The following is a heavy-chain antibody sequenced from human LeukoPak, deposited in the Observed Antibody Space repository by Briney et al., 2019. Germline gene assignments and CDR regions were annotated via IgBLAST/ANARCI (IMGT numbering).Heavy chain of an antibody. V-gene: IGHV1-18*01. CDR1: GYTFSSYG. D-gene: IGHD3-16*01. J-gene: IGHJ5*02. Sequence: ASVKVSCKASGYTFSSYGMNWVRQAPGQGLEWMGWISGYSDNTKYAQKVQDRVTMTTDTSTRTVYMELRSLRFDDTAVYYCARGRKSSFGDWFDPWGQGTLVTVSS. CDR2: ISGYSDNT. CDR3: ARGRKSSFGDWFDP.